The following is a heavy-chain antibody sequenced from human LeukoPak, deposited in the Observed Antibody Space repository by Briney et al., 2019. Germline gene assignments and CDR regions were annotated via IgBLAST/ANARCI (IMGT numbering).Heavy chain of an antibody. J-gene: IGHJ4*02. Sequence: GGSLRLSCAASGFTFSDYWMHWVRQAPGKGLVWVSRISSDGSRVTYADSVKGRFTISRDNAKNSLYLQMNSLRAEDTAVYYCASRFDYWGQGTLVTVSS. CDR1: GFTFSDYW. CDR3: ASRFDY. V-gene: IGHV3-74*01. CDR2: ISSDGSRV.